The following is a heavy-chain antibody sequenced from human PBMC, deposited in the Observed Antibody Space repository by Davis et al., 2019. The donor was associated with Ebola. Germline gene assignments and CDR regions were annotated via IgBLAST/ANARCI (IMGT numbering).Heavy chain of an antibody. J-gene: IGHJ5*02. CDR1: GASISNYQ. CDR3: ARGRSGGSRWFDP. D-gene: IGHD2-15*01. CDR2: VYNIGSS. V-gene: IGHV4-59*01. Sequence: MPGGSLRLSCTVSGASISNYQWSWIRQPPGQGLEWIGYVYNIGSSNFNPSLRSRVTISVDTSKNRLSLELSSVTAADTAVYYCARGRSGGSRWFDPWGQGTLVTVSS.